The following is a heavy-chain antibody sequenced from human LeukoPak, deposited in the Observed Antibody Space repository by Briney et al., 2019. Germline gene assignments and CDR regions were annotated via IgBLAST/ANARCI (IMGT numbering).Heavy chain of an antibody. CDR1: GFIFGDYW. CDR3: ARVRGGSDDWADP. J-gene: IGHJ5*02. CDR2: IDTVGTRT. V-gene: IGHV3-74*03. Sequence: PGGSLRLSCAASGFIFGDYWMHWVRQTPGKGLVWVSRIDTVGTRTTYADSVRGRFTISRDNARTTVHLQMDSLTAEDTGVYYCARVRGGSDDWADPWGQGTLVSVSS. D-gene: IGHD1-26*01.